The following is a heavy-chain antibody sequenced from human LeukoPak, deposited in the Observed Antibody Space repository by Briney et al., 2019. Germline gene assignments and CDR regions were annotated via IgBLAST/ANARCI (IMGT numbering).Heavy chain of an antibody. CDR1: GDSINSLDL. CDR3: AGLVGRYSSGLYYYYFDY. CDR2: MYLSGTT. D-gene: IGHD3-22*01. J-gene: IGHJ4*02. V-gene: IGHV4-4*02. Sequence: SETQSLTCTVSGDSINSLDLWSWVRQPPGKGLEWIGEMYLSGTTHSNPSVKSRVTISIDKSKNQFFLNLSSVTAADTAVYYCAGLVGRYSSGLYYYYFDYWGQGTLVTVSS.